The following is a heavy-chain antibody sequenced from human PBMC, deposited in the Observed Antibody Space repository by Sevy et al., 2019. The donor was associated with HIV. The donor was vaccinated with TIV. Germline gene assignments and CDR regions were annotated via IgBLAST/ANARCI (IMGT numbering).Heavy chain of an antibody. V-gene: IGHV1-18*01. Sequence: ASVKVSCKASGYTFTSYGISWVRQAPGQGLEWMGWISAYNGNTNYAQKLQGRVTMTTDTSTSTAYMELRSLRSDDTAVYYCARLGYCAPGSCSPWFDPWGQGTLVTVSS. CDR2: ISAYNGNT. CDR3: ARLGYCAPGSCSPWFDP. CDR1: GYTFTSYG. D-gene: IGHD2-15*01. J-gene: IGHJ5*02.